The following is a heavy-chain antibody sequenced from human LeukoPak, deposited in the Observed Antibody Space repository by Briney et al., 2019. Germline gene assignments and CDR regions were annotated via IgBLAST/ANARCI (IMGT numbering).Heavy chain of an antibody. CDR2: MNPNSGNT. J-gene: IGHJ4*02. V-gene: IGHV1-8*03. D-gene: IGHD6-6*01. CDR3: ARGDVVEQLPFDY. Sequence: ASVKVSCKASGYTFTSYDINWVRQATGLGLEWMGWMNPNSGNTGYAQKFQGRVTITRNTSISTAYMELSSLRSEDTAVYYCARGDVVEQLPFDYWGQGTLVTVSS. CDR1: GYTFTSYD.